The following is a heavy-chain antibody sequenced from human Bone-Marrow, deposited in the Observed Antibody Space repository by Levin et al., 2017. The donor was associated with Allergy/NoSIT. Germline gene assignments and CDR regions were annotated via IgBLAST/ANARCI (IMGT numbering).Heavy chain of an antibody. Sequence: ASVKVSCKASGFSFISFATHWVRQAPGQRPEWMGWINPGVGDTKYSQKFQGRFTITSDTSASTAYMELRSLTFEDTAVYYCSSHSSGRGNFWGQGTLVTVSS. CDR1: GFSFISFA. J-gene: IGHJ4*02. CDR3: SSHSSGRGNF. CDR2: INPGVGDT. V-gene: IGHV1-3*01. D-gene: IGHD3-22*01.